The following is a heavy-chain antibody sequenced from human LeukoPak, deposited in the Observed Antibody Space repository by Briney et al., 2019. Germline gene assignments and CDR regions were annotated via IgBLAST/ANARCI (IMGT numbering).Heavy chain of an antibody. J-gene: IGHJ3*02. CDR1: GFTYSDYW. CDR2: IKQDGSES. V-gene: IGHV3-7*01. Sequence: GGSLRLSCAASGFTYSDYWMSWVRQAPGKGLEWVANIKQDGSESYYVDSAKGRFTISRDNAKNSLYLQMHSLRADDTAVYYCASVDRRPTNGVWGVTDAFDIWGQGTMVTVSS. CDR3: ASVDRRPTNGVWGVTDAFDI. D-gene: IGHD2-8*01.